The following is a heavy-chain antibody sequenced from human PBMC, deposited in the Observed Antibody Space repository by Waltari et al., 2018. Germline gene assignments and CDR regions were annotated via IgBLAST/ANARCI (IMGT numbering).Heavy chain of an antibody. CDR1: GGSISSGGYY. Sequence: QVQLQESGPGLVKPSQTLSLTCTVSGGSISSGGYYWSWIRRNPGKGLEWIGDICYSGVTYYNPSLKNRFTLSVDTAKNPFSLKLSSVTAADTAVYYCARSNYDLWSAGPNWFDPWGQGTLVTVSS. D-gene: IGHD3-3*01. CDR3: ARSNYDLWSAGPNWFDP. V-gene: IGHV4-31*03. J-gene: IGHJ5*02. CDR2: ICYSGVT.